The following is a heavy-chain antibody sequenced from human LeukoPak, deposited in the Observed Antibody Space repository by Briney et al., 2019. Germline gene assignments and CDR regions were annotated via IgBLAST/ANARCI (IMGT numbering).Heavy chain of an antibody. CDR1: GGFINSYY. D-gene: IGHD3-9*01. CDR2: VYTSGIT. V-gene: IGHV4-4*07. Sequence: SDTLSLTCTVSGGFINSYYWSWIRQPAGKGLEWIGRVYTSGITNYNPSLKSRITMSVDKSKNQFSLKLTSVTAADTAVYYCARHNGFDRGYYYYMDVWGKGTTVTVSS. CDR3: ARHNGFDRGYYYYMDV. J-gene: IGHJ6*03.